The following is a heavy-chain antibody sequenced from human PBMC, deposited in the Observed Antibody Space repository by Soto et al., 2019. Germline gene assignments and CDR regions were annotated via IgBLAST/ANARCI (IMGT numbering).Heavy chain of an antibody. CDR1: GGSISSGGYS. CDR2: IYHSGST. V-gene: IGHV4-30-2*01. Sequence: LSLTCAVSGGSISSGGYSWSWIRQPPGKGLEWIGYIYHSGSTYYNPSLKSRVTISVDTSKNQFSLKLSSVTAADTAVYYCARGYCSSTSCYAVDYYYGMDVWGQGTTVTVSS. J-gene: IGHJ6*02. D-gene: IGHD2-2*01. CDR3: ARGYCSSTSCYAVDYYYGMDV.